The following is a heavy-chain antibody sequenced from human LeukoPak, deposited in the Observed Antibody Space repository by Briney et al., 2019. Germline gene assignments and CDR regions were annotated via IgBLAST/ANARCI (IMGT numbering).Heavy chain of an antibody. CDR1: GFTFSSYA. J-gene: IGHJ4*02. V-gene: IGHV3-23*01. Sequence: GGSLRLSCAASGFTFSSYAMSWVRQAPGKGLEWVSAISGSGGSTYYADSVKGRFTISRDDAKNSLYLQMNSLRDEDTAVYFCAREARGSGRDFDYWGQGILVTVSS. CDR2: ISGSGGST. D-gene: IGHD1-26*01. CDR3: AREARGSGRDFDY.